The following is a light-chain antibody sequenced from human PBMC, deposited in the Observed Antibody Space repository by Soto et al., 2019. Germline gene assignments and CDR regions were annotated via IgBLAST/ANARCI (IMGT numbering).Light chain of an antibody. CDR3: QQYSNYST. CDR1: QSISSW. Sequence: DIQMTQSPSTLSASVGDRVTITCRASQSISSWLAWYQQKPGKAPKLLIYKASSLESGVPSRFSGSGSGTKFTLTISSLQPDDFATYYCQQYSNYSTFGQGTKVDIK. V-gene: IGKV1-5*03. CDR2: KAS. J-gene: IGKJ1*01.